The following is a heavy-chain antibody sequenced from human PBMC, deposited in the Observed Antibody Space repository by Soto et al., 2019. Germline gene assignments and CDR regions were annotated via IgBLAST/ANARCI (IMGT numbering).Heavy chain of an antibody. CDR1: GFTFDDYA. V-gene: IGHV3-9*01. J-gene: IGHJ4*02. Sequence: GGSLRLSCAASGFTFDDYAMHWVRQAPGKGLEWVSGITWNSGRIAYADSVKGRFTISRDNAKNSLYLQMNSLRAEDTAFYYCAKEYSFSDKVFDYWGQGTLVTVSS. D-gene: IGHD5-12*01. CDR3: AKEYSFSDKVFDY. CDR2: ITWNSGRI.